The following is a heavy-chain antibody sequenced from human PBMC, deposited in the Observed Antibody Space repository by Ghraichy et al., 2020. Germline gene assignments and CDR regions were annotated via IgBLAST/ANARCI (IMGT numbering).Heavy chain of an antibody. J-gene: IGHJ2*01. V-gene: IGHV3-7*01. CDR1: GFTFSSYW. CDR3: ARDPRSYCGGDCYDWYFDL. CDR2: IKQDGSEK. Sequence: GGSLRLSCAASGFTFSSYWMSWVRQAPGKGLEWVANIKQDGSEKYYVDSVKGRFTISRDNAKNSLYLQMNSLRAEDTAVYYCARDPRSYCGGDCYDWYFDLWGRGTLVTVSS. D-gene: IGHD2-21*02.